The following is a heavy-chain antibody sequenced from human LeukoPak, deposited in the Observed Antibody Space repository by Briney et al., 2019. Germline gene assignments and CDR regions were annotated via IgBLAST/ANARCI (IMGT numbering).Heavy chain of an antibody. D-gene: IGHD2-21*01. CDR2: ISAYNGNT. J-gene: IGHJ4*02. Sequence: ASVKVSCKASGYTFTSYGISWVRQAPGQGLEWMGWISAYNGNTNYAQKLQGRVTMTTDTSTSTAYMELRSLRSDDTAVYYCAREIAYCGGDCYFGFDYWGQGTLVTVSP. CDR3: AREIAYCGGDCYFGFDY. V-gene: IGHV1-18*01. CDR1: GYTFTSYG.